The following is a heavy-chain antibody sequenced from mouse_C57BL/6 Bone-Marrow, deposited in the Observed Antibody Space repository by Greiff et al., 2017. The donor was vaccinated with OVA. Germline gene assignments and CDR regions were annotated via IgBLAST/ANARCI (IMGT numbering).Heavy chain of an antibody. CDR1: GYAFSSYW. CDR3: ARRDGSSPYWYFDV. D-gene: IGHD1-1*01. CDR2: IYPGDGDT. Sequence: VKLQESGAELVKPGASVKISCKASGYAFSSYWVNWVKQRPGKGLEWIGQIYPGDGDTNYNGKFKGKATLTADKSSSTAYMQLSSLTSEDSAVYFCARRDGSSPYWYFDVWGTGTTVTVSS. V-gene: IGHV1-80*01. J-gene: IGHJ1*03.